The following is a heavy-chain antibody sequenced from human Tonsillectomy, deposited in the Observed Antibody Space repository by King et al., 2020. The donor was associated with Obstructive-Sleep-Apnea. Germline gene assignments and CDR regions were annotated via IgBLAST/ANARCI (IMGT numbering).Heavy chain of an antibody. D-gene: IGHD6-19*01. CDR3: ARVSSGWSALDH. V-gene: IGHV3-30*04. J-gene: IGHJ4*02. CDR2: ISYDGSNK. Sequence: VQLVESGGGVVQPGRFLRLSCAASGFTFSSYAMHWVRQAPGKGLEWVAVISYDGSNKYYADSVKGRFTISRDNSKNTLYLQMNSLRAEDTAVYYCARVSSGWSALDHWGQGTLVTVSS. CDR1: GFTFSSYA.